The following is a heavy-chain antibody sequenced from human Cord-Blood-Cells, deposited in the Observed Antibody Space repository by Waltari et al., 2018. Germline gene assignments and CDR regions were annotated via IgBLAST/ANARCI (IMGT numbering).Heavy chain of an antibody. CDR2: ISYDGSNK. Sequence: QVQLVESGGGVVQPGRSLRLSCAASGFTFSSSGMHWVRQAPGKGLEWVAVISYDGSNKYYADSVKGRFTISRDNSKNTLYLQMNSLRAEDTAVYYCAKDSSSYYFDYWGQGTLVTVSS. V-gene: IGHV3-30*18. J-gene: IGHJ4*02. CDR3: AKDSSSYYFDY. D-gene: IGHD6-6*01. CDR1: GFTFSSSG.